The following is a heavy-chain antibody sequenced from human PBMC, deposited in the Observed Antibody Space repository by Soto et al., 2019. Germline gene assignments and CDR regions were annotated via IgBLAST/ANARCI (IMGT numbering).Heavy chain of an antibody. CDR2: IDPVDDST. J-gene: IGHJ4*02. D-gene: IGHD6-6*01. V-gene: IGHV5-10-1*01. Sequence: GESLKISCKGSGFKLTNFCISLVPQMPGRGLEWLGIIDPVDDSTNDSPSLHGHVTTTDDKNISTAHEQWSRLKDSATVLYYCAKHFSCSRPSLDNWGQGTLVTVSS. CDR1: GFKLTNFC. CDR3: AKHFSCSRPSLDN.